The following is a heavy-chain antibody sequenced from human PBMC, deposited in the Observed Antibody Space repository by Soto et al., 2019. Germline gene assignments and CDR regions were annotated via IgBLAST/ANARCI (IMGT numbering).Heavy chain of an antibody. V-gene: IGHV4-30-4*01. CDR1: GGSISSGDYY. J-gene: IGHJ3*02. Sequence: QVQLQESGPGLVKPSQTLSLTCTVSGGSISSGDYYWRWIRQPPGKGLEWIGYIYYSGSTYYNPSLKSRVTISVDTSKNQFSLKLSSVTAADTAVYYCARGFSGSYVFDAFDIWGQGTMVTVSS. CDR2: IYYSGST. D-gene: IGHD1-26*01. CDR3: ARGFSGSYVFDAFDI.